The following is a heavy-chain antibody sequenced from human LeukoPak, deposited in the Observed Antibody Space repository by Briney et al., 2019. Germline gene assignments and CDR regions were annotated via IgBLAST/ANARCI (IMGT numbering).Heavy chain of an antibody. D-gene: IGHD3-10*01. CDR3: AKAMEWFGESSYCFDY. CDR1: GFTFSSYG. Sequence: GGSLRLSCAASGFTFSSYGMHWVRQAPGKGLEWVAVISYDGSNKYYADSVKGRFTISRDNSKNTLYLQMNSLRAEDTAVYYCAKAMEWFGESSYCFDYWGQGTLVTVSS. J-gene: IGHJ4*02. CDR2: ISYDGSNK. V-gene: IGHV3-30*18.